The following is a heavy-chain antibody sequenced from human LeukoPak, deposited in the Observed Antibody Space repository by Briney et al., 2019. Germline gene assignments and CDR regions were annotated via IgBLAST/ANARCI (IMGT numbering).Heavy chain of an antibody. Sequence: PSETLSLTCTVSGGSISSNSYFWGWIRQPPGKGLEWIGYIYYSGSTNYNPSLKSRVTISVDTSKNQFSLKLSSVTAADTAVYYCAREVVRGVWNWFDPWGQGTLVTVSS. CDR2: IYYSGST. V-gene: IGHV4-61*01. J-gene: IGHJ5*02. CDR1: GGSISSNSYF. CDR3: AREVVRGVWNWFDP. D-gene: IGHD3-10*01.